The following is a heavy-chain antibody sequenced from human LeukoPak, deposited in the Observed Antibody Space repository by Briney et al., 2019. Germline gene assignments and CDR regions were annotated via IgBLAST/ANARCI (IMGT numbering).Heavy chain of an antibody. CDR3: ARGTYNYDQYYFDD. J-gene: IGHJ4*02. CDR1: GGSFSGYY. V-gene: IGHV4-34*01. D-gene: IGHD3-22*01. CDR2: ITHSGST. Sequence: PSETLSLTCAVYGGSFSGYYWSWIRQSPGRGLEWIGEITHSGSTNYSPSLRSQVAMSVDTSNNQFSLTLNSVSAADTAVYYCARGTYNYDQYYFDDWGQGSLVTVSP.